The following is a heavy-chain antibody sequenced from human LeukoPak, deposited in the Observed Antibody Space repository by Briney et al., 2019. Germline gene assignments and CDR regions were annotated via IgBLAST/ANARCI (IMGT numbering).Heavy chain of an antibody. CDR1: GFTFSSYA. CDR2: ISGSGGST. D-gene: IGHD3-9*01. V-gene: IGHV3-23*01. J-gene: IGHJ4*02. CDR3: AKDEELRYFDSRSYFDY. Sequence: GGSLRLSCAASGFTFSSYAMSWVRQAPGKGLEWVSAISGSGGSTYYADSVKGRFTISRDNSKNTLYLQMNSLRAEDTAVYYCAKDEELRYFDSRSYFDYWGQGTLVTVSS.